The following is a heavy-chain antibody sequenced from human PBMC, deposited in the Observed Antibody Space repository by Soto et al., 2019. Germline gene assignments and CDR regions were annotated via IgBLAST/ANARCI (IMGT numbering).Heavy chain of an antibody. Sequence: GGFLRLPWAAVWFTFISLAVSRVLQAPGKGLEWVSAISGSGGSTYYADSVKGRFTISRDNSKNTLYLQMNSLRAEDTAVYYCAKDLGEDYFDYWGQGTLVTVSS. D-gene: IGHD7-27*01. CDR1: WFTFISLA. V-gene: IGHV3-23*01. J-gene: IGHJ4*02. CDR2: ISGSGGST. CDR3: AKDLGEDYFDY.